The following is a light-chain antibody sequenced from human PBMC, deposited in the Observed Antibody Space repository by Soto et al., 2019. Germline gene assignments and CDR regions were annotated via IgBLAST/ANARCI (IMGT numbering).Light chain of an antibody. V-gene: IGKV3-20*01. CDR1: KSVSSNY. Sequence: EIMLTQSPGTLFLSPGERATLSCRASKSVSSNYLAWYQQKPGQAPRPLIYGASSRATGIPDRFSGSGAGTDFTLTISRLEPEDFAVYYCQQYGSSPWTFGQGTKVEIK. J-gene: IGKJ1*01. CDR3: QQYGSSPWT. CDR2: GAS.